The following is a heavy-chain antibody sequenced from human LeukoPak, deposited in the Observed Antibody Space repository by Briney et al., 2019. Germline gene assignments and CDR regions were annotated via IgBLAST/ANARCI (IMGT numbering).Heavy chain of an antibody. Sequence: PSETLSLTCTVSGGSISSYYWSWIRQPPGKGLEWIGYIYYSGSTNYNPSLKSRVTISVDTSKNQFSLKLSSATAADTAVYYCARHVGGTDYWGQGTLVTVSS. D-gene: IGHD3-16*01. CDR2: IYYSGST. CDR1: GGSISSYY. V-gene: IGHV4-59*08. CDR3: ARHVGGTDY. J-gene: IGHJ4*02.